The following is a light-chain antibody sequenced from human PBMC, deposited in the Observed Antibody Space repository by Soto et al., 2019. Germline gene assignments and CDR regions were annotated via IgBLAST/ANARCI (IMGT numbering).Light chain of an antibody. CDR1: QSVSSNY. V-gene: IGKV3-20*01. CDR3: QQYGSSYPWT. CDR2: GAS. Sequence: EIVLTQSPGTLSLSPGERATLSCRASQSVSSNYLAWYQQKPGQAPRLLIYGASSRATGIPDRFSGSGSGKDFPLTIRRLEPEDFAVYYCQQYGSSYPWTFGQGTKV. J-gene: IGKJ1*01.